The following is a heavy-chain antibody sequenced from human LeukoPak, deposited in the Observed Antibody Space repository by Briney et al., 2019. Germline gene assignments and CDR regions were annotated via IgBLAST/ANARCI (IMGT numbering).Heavy chain of an antibody. D-gene: IGHD6-19*01. V-gene: IGHV3-30*02. CDR2: IRYDGSNK. CDR1: GFTFSSYG. J-gene: IGHJ4*02. CDR3: AVAGGGTFDY. Sequence: GGSLRLSCAASGFTFSSYGMHWVRPAPGKGLEWVAFIRYDGSNKYYADSVKGRFTISRDNSKNTLYLQMNSLRAEDTAVYYCAVAGGGTFDYWGQGTLVTVSS.